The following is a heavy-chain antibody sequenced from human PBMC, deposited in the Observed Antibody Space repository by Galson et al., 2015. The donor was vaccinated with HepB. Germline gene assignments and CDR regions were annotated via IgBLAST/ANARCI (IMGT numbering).Heavy chain of an antibody. CDR1: GYSFPTNV. J-gene: IGHJ4*02. CDR2: INAANGNT. V-gene: IGHV1-3*01. CDR3: ARGSEHFDY. Sequence: SVKVSCKVSGYSFPTNVIHWVHQAPGQRLEWMGWINAANGNTEYSQKFQDRLSITRDRSTNTAYLELTRLRSGDTAVYFCARGSEHFDYWGQGTLVTVSS. D-gene: IGHD6-19*01.